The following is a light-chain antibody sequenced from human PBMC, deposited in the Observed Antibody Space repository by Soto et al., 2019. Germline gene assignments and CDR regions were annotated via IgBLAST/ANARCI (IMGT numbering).Light chain of an antibody. J-gene: IGLJ2*01. V-gene: IGLV1-40*01. CDR1: SSNIGAGYD. CDR2: GNS. Sequence: QSVLTQPPSVSGAPGQRVTISCTGSSSNIGAGYDVHWYQQLPGTAPKLLIYGNSNRPSGVPDRFSGSKSGTSASLAITGLQAEDEADYYCQSYDSSLSGYVAFGRGTKVTVL. CDR3: QSYDSSLSGYVA.